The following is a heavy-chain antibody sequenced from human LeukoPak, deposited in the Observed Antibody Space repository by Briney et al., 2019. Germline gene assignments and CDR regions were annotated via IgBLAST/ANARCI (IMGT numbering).Heavy chain of an antibody. CDR3: ARTSYRSGGSCYPPPFDY. CDR2: INPNSGGT. Sequence: ASVKVSCKASGYTFTGYYMHWVRQAPGQGLEWMGWINPNSGGTNYAQKFQGRVTMTRDTSISTAYMELSRLRSDDTAVYYCARTSYRSGGSCYPPPFDYWGQGTLVTVSS. CDR1: GYTFTGYY. J-gene: IGHJ4*02. V-gene: IGHV1-2*02. D-gene: IGHD2-15*01.